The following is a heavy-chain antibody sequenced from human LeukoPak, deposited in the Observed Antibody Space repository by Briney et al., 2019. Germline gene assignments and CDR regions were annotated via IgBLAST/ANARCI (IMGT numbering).Heavy chain of an antibody. Sequence: SETLSLTCHVSGASISTYYWSWIRRPPGRGLEWIGYINSGSANYIPSLKRRVTISVDTSKNQFSLRLKSVTATDTARYYCVRRNIRGYGSYDIWGQGIMVTVSS. D-gene: IGHD3-22*01. CDR3: VRRNIRGYGSYDI. CDR2: INSGSA. V-gene: IGHV4-59*08. CDR1: GASISTYY. J-gene: IGHJ3*02.